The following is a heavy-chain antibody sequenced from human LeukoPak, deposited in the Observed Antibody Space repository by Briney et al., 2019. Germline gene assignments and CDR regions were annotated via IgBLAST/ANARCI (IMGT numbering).Heavy chain of an antibody. CDR3: ARGGGPYFYDSSGDRGWFDP. Sequence: SVKVSCKASGGTFSSYAISWVRQAPGQGLEWMGGTIPIFGTANYAQKFQGRVTITADESTSTAYMELSSLRSEDTDVYYCARGGGPYFYDSSGDRGWFDPWGQGTLVTVP. CDR1: GGTFSSYA. J-gene: IGHJ5*02. D-gene: IGHD3-22*01. CDR2: TIPIFGTA. V-gene: IGHV1-69*13.